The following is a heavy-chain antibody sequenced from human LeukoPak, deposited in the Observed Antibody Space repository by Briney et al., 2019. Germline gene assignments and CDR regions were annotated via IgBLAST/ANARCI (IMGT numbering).Heavy chain of an antibody. D-gene: IGHD2-21*01. CDR1: GFTFSSYG. Sequence: GGSLRLSCAASGFTFSSYGMHWVRQAPGKGLEWVAFIRYDGSLKFYADSVKGRFTLSRDNSKNTLYLQISSLRAEDTAVYYCAKNRGDYSDSGADDLGYWGQGTLVTVSS. J-gene: IGHJ4*02. CDR2: IRYDGSLK. V-gene: IGHV3-30*02. CDR3: AKNRGDYSDSGADDLGY.